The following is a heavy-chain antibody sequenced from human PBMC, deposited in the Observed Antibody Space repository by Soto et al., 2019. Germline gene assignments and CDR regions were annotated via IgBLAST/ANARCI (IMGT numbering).Heavy chain of an antibody. D-gene: IGHD6-19*01. CDR2: IYPGDSDT. Sequence: PGESLKISCKGSGYSFTSYWIGWVRQMPGKGLEWMGIIYPGDSDTRYSPSFQGQVTISADKSISTAYLKWSSLKASDNAMYYCARPITGYSSGWYEFGYWGQGTLVTVSS. CDR1: GYSFTSYW. V-gene: IGHV5-51*01. CDR3: ARPITGYSSGWYEFGY. J-gene: IGHJ4*02.